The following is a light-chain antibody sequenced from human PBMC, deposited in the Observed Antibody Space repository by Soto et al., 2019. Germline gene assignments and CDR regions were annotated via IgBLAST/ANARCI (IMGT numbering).Light chain of an antibody. CDR2: DTN. Sequence: QAVVTQEPSLTVSPGGTVTLTCGSSTGAVTNGHYPHWLQQKPGQAPRTLIYDTNNKPSWTPARFSGSLLGGKAALTLSGAQPEDDAEYYCLLFYNGPCVYGPGTKVTVL. CDR1: TGAVTNGHY. CDR3: LLFYNGPCV. J-gene: IGLJ1*01. V-gene: IGLV7-46*01.